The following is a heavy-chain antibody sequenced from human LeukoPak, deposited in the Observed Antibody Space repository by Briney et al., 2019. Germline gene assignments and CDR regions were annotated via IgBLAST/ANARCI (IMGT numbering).Heavy chain of an antibody. CDR1: GGSISSSSYY. CDR2: IYYSGST. D-gene: IGHD5-12*01. Sequence: PSETLSLTCTVSGGSISSSSYYWGWIRQPPGKGLEWIGYIYYSGSTNYNPSLKSRVTISVDTSKNQFSLKLSSVTAADTAVYYCARSWGRYDPFDYWGQGTLVTVSS. V-gene: IGHV4-61*05. CDR3: ARSWGRYDPFDY. J-gene: IGHJ4*02.